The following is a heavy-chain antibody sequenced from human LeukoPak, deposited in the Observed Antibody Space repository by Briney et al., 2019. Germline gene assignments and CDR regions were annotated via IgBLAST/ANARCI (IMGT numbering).Heavy chain of an antibody. J-gene: IGHJ4*02. V-gene: IGHV3-11*04. Sequence: GGSLRLSCAASGFTFSDFYMSWIRQAPGKGLEWVSYISSSGGSTFYTDSVKGRFTVSRDNAKNSLSLQMNSLRAEDTAIYYCAKSGTYNDYWRQGTLVTVSS. D-gene: IGHD1-26*01. CDR2: ISSSGGST. CDR1: GFTFSDFY. CDR3: AKSGTYNDY.